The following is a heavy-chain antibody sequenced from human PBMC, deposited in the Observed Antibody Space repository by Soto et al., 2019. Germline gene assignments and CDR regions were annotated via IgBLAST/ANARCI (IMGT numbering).Heavy chain of an antibody. Sequence: SETLSLTCTVSGASLSRGTDSWSWIRQAPGKAPEWIGFIYNSGDTYYNPSLKSRLTLSVDRSRNQFSVKLTSVTAADTAVYFCARDYRTSAGRHFDYWGQGILVTV. CDR2: IYNSGDT. CDR1: GASLSRGTDS. J-gene: IGHJ4*02. V-gene: IGHV4-30-2*01. CDR3: ARDYRTSAGRHFDY. D-gene: IGHD6-6*01.